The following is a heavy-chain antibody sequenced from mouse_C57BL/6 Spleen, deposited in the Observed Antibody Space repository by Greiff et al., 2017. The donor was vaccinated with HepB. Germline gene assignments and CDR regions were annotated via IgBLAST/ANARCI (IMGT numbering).Heavy chain of an antibody. CDR2: IDPSDSET. D-gene: IGHD1-1*01. CDR1: GYTFTSYW. CDR3: ARWRYYGSSYYFDY. J-gene: IGHJ2*01. V-gene: IGHV1-52*01. Sequence: QVQLKQPGAELVRPGSSVKLSCKASGYTFTSYWMHWVKQRPIQGLEWIGNIDPSDSETHYNQKFKDKATLTVNKSSSTAYMQLSSLTSEDSAVYYCARWRYYGSSYYFDYWGQGTTLTVSS.